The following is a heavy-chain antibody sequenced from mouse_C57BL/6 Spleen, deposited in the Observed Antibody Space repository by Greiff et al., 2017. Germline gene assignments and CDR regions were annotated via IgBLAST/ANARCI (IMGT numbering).Heavy chain of an antibody. CDR3: ARDIDGYLFAY. CDR2: ISYDGSN. J-gene: IGHJ3*01. Sequence: EVQLMESGPGLVKPSQSLSLTCSVTGYSITSGYYWNWIRQFPGNKLEWMGYISYDGSNNYNPSLKNRISITREPSKNQFFLKLNSVTTEDTATYYCARDIDGYLFAYWGQGTLVTVSA. CDR1: GYSITSGYY. V-gene: IGHV3-6*01. D-gene: IGHD2-3*01.